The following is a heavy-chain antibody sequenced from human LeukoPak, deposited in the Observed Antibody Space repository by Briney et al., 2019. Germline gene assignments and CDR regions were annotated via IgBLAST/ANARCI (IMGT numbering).Heavy chain of an antibody. D-gene: IGHD6-19*01. CDR3: ARAIAVAGNGIDY. CDR1: RFTFSSYW. Sequence: GGSLRLSCAASRFTFSSYWMTWVRQAPGKGLEWVANIKRDGSEKYYVDSVKGRFTISRDNAKDSLFLQMNSLRVEDTAVYYCARAIAVAGNGIDYWGQGTLVTVSS. V-gene: IGHV3-7*03. J-gene: IGHJ4*02. CDR2: IKRDGSEK.